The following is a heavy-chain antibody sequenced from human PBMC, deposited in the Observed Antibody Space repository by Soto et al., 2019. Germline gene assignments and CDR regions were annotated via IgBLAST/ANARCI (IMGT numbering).Heavy chain of an antibody. CDR2: IIPIFGTA. D-gene: IGHD3-3*01. CDR3: ARGGGDFWSGYQVVTAMYFDY. Sequence: SVKVSCKASGGTFSSYAISWVRQAPGQGLEWMGGIIPIFGTANYAQKFQGRVTIAADESTSTAYMELSSLRSEDTAVYYCARGGGDFWSGYQVVTAMYFDYWGQGTLVTVSS. CDR1: GGTFSSYA. J-gene: IGHJ4*02. V-gene: IGHV1-69*13.